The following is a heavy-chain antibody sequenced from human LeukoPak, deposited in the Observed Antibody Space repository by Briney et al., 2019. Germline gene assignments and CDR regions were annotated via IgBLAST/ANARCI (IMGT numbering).Heavy chain of an antibody. CDR1: GFSISTND. D-gene: IGHD3-10*01. CDR3: AKRSPPY. J-gene: IGHJ4*02. CDR2: IYISGVT. Sequence: GGSLRLSCIASGFSISTNDMNWVRQAPGKGLEWVSLIYISGVTKYADSVQGRFTISRDTSTLYLQMNSLPAEETAIYYCAKRSPPYWGQGTLVTVSS. V-gene: IGHV3-66*04.